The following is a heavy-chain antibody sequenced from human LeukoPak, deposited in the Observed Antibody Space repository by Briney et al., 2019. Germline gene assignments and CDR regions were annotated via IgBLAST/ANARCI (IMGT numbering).Heavy chain of an antibody. Sequence: PGGSLRLSCAASGFTFSSYAMSWVRQAPGKGLEWVSYISTSSSTIYYADSVKGRFTISRDNSKNTLYLQMNSLRAEDTAVYYCARAGTYGNFDYWGQGTLVTVSS. J-gene: IGHJ4*02. CDR2: ISTSSSTI. V-gene: IGHV3-48*01. CDR3: ARAGTYGNFDY. CDR1: GFTFSSYA. D-gene: IGHD4-17*01.